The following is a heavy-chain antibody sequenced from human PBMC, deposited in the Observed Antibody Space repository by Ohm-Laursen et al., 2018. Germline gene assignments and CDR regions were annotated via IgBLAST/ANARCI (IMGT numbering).Heavy chain of an antibody. CDR1: GVSISSFY. V-gene: IGHV4-4*07. CDR2: ISSSGSA. J-gene: IGHJ2*01. Sequence: PSDTLSLTCNVSGVSISSFYWSWIRQSAGKGLECIGRISSSGSANYNPSLKSRVTMSVDTSKKQFSLRLSSVTAADTAVYYCAKVGGDHPWYFDLWGRGTLVTVSS. D-gene: IGHD2-21*01. CDR3: AKVGGDHPWYFDL.